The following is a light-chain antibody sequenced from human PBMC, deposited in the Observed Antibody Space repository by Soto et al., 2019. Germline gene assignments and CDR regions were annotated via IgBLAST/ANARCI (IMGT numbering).Light chain of an antibody. CDR3: QHYSGDRAT. CDR2: EVS. V-gene: IGKV1-5*03. Sequence: DILLTQSPSTLSASVGDRVTISCRASQSINNWLAWYQHKPGKAPNLLIYEVSTLPSGVPSRFSGSGSGTEFTLTITSLRPDDFATYYCQHYSGDRATFGQGTKVE. J-gene: IGKJ1*01. CDR1: QSINNW.